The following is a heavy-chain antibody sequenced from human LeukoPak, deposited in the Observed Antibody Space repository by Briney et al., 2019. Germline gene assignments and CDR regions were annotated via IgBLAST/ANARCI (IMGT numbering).Heavy chain of an antibody. J-gene: IGHJ4*02. CDR2: FDPEDAET. Sequence: ASVKVSCKGSGYPLTELSIHWVRQAPGKGLEWMGNFDPEDAETIYAQKFQGRVIMTEDTSADTAYVELSSLRSEDTAVYYCKTNYYDSGGYRRDYWGQGTLVTVSS. CDR1: GYPLTELS. D-gene: IGHD3-22*01. CDR3: KTNYYDSGGYRRDY. V-gene: IGHV1-24*01.